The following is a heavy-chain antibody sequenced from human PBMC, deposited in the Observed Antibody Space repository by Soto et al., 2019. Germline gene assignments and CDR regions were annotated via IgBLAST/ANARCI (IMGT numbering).Heavy chain of an antibody. D-gene: IGHD6-13*01. CDR2: ITSSGQTI. Sequence: QVQLVESGGGLVKPGGSPRLSCVASGFTFSDYYMNWIRQAPGKGLEWVSYITSSGQTIYYADSVKGRFTVSRDNSKNSMYLQMNSLRGDDTAIYYCARDARYASSWYGLDVWGQGTTVTVSS. CDR1: GFTFSDYY. CDR3: ARDARYASSWYGLDV. J-gene: IGHJ6*02. V-gene: IGHV3-11*01.